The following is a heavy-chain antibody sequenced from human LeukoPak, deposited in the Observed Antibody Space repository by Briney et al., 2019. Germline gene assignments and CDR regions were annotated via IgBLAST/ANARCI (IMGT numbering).Heavy chain of an antibody. CDR1: GGSISWYY. V-gene: IGHV4-4*07. D-gene: IGHD2-15*01. CDR2: IYTSGST. CDR3: ATFYRSARLGYWFDP. Sequence: SETLSLTCTGSGGSISWYYRSLIRQPAGKGLELGGRIYTSGSTTYNPSLKSRVTMSVDTSKNQFSPKLSSVTAADTAVYYCATFYRSARLGYWFDPCGQGTLVTVSS. J-gene: IGHJ5*01.